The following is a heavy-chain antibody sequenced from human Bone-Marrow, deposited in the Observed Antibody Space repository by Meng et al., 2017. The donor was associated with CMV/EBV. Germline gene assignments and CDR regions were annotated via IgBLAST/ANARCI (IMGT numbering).Heavy chain of an antibody. V-gene: IGHV3-21*01. J-gene: IGHJ6*01. CDR2: ISSSSYI. Sequence: GESLKISCAASGFIFSSYSMNWVRQAPGKGLEWVSSISSSSYIYYADSVKGRFTISRDNAKNSLYLQMNSLRAEDTAVYYCSRDHREGGSITIFGVVIISYYGMAVWGQGNTV. CDR1: GFIFSSYS. CDR3: SRDHREGGSITIFGVVIISYYGMAV. D-gene: IGHD3-3*01.